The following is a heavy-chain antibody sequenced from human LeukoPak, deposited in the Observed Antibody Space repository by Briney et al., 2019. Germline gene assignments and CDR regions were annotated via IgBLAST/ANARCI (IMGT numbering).Heavy chain of an antibody. V-gene: IGHV4-59*08. D-gene: IGHD1-26*01. CDR1: GGSMSSDY. CDR3: ARQATVGATRSPFDY. CDR2: MYGNGGT. Sequence: SETLSLTCSVSGGSMSSDYWSWIRQPPGKGLEWIGRMYGNGGTNYSPSLQRRVTMSVDTSTRRLSLRLNSVTAADTAVYYCARQATVGATRSPFDYWGQGTLVTVSS. J-gene: IGHJ4*02.